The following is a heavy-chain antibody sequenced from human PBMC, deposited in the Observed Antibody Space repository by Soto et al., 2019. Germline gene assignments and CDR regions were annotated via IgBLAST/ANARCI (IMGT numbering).Heavy chain of an antibody. J-gene: IGHJ2*01. CDR2: IYPSGRA. Sequence: QVQLQESGPRLVTPSETLTLTCSLSGGSITNHYWGWIRQPPGKGLEFIGRIYPSGRAHYNPSIQSRVTMSVETSKNQFSLKVNSVTAADTAIYYCARDYDVNTAVDYWYFDLWGRGTLVTVSS. D-gene: IGHD5-18*01. CDR3: ARDYDVNTAVDYWYFDL. CDR1: GGSITNHY. V-gene: IGHV4-4*07.